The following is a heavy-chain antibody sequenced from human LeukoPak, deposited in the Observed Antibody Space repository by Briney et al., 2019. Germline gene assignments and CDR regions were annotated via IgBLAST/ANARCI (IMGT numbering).Heavy chain of an antibody. Sequence: PGGSLRLSCAASGFTFDDYTMHWVRQTPGKGLEWVSGISWDGDTTYYADSVKGLFTISRDNNKNSLYLQMNSLRTEDTAFYYCAKDSLQQIALAGTAFDYWGQGTLVTVSS. CDR3: AKDSLQQIALAGTAFDY. CDR1: GFTFDDYT. CDR2: ISWDGDTT. V-gene: IGHV3-43*01. J-gene: IGHJ4*02. D-gene: IGHD6-19*01.